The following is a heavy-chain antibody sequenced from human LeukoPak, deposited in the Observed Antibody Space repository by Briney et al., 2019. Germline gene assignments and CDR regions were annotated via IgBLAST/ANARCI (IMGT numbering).Heavy chain of an antibody. CDR2: IYYSRST. D-gene: IGHD2-15*01. V-gene: IGHV4-61*01. Sequence: SETLSLTCTVSGGSVSSGSYYWSWIRQPPGKGLEWVGYIYYSRSTNYNPSLKSRVTISVDTSKNQFSLKLSSVTAADTAVYYCARAQYCSGGSCYKDWGQGTLVTVSS. CDR1: GGSVSSGSYY. CDR3: ARAQYCSGGSCYKD. J-gene: IGHJ4*02.